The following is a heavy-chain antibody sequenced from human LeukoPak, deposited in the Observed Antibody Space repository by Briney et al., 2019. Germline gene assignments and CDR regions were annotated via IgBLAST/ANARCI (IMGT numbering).Heavy chain of an antibody. J-gene: IGHJ4*02. Sequence: GSVKVSCKASGYTFTSYDINWVRQATGQGLEWMGWMNPHSGNTGYAQKLQGRDTMTRNTSISKAYLELSSLRSEDTAVYLFARCHYVGYWGQGTLVTVSS. CDR2: MNPHSGNT. V-gene: IGHV1-8*01. CDR1: GYTFTSYD. CDR3: ARCHYVGY.